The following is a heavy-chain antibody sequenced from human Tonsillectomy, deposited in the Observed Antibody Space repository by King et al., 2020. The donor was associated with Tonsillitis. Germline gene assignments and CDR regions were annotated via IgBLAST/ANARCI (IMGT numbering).Heavy chain of an antibody. CDR2: ISANGGST. V-gene: IGHV3-23*04. CDR1: GFTFSSYA. Sequence: VQLVESGGGLVQPGGSLRLSCAASGFTFSSYAMSWVRQAPGKGLEWVSTISANGGSTYYADSVKGRFTVSRDNSKNTPYLQMSSLRAEDTAVYYCAHMVRRDYWGQGTLVTVSS. J-gene: IGHJ4*02. D-gene: IGHD3-10*01. CDR3: AHMVRRDY.